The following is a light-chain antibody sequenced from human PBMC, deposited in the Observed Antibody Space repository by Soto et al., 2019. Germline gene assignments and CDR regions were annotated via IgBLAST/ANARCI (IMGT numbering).Light chain of an antibody. Sequence: QLVLTQSPSASASLGASVKLTCTLSSGHSSYAIAWHQQQPEKGPRYLMKLNSDGSHSKGDGIPDRFSGSSSGAERYLTIASLQSDDEADYYCQTWGTGSQGVFGTGTKLTVL. CDR1: SGHSSYA. CDR2: LNSDGSH. CDR3: QTWGTGSQGV. J-gene: IGLJ1*01. V-gene: IGLV4-69*01.